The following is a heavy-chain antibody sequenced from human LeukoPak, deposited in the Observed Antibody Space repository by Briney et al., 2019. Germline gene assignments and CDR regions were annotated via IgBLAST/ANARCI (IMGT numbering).Heavy chain of an antibody. V-gene: IGHV1-58*01. J-gene: IGHJ6*02. CDR2: IVVGSGNT. Sequence: ASVKVSCKASGFTFTSSAVLWVRQARGQRLEWIGWIVVGSGNTNYAQKFQERVTITRDMSTSTAYMELSSLRSEDTAVYYCAADPYGSGSYVHGMDVWGQGTTVTVSS. CDR3: AADPYGSGSYVHGMDV. CDR1: GFTFTSSA. D-gene: IGHD3-10*01.